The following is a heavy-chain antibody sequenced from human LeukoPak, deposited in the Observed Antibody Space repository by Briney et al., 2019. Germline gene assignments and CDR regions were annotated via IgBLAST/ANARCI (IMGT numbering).Heavy chain of an antibody. Sequence: SETLSLTCTVSGGSISSSSYYWGWIRQPPGKGLEWIGSIYYSGTTHYNPSLKSRVTLSIDTSKNQFSLKLTSVTAADTAVYYCAREANYYGSGSYFEGTFDYWGQGSLVTVSS. CDR2: IYYSGTT. V-gene: IGHV4-39*07. CDR1: GGSISSSSYY. J-gene: IGHJ4*02. CDR3: AREANYYGSGSYFEGTFDY. D-gene: IGHD3-10*01.